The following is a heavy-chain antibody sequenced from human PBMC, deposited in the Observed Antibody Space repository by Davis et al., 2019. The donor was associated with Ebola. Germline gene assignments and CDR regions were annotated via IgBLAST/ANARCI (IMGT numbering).Heavy chain of an antibody. Sequence: GESLKISCAASGFTFSSYSMNWVRQAPGKGLEWVSSISSSSSYIYYADSVKGRFTISRDNAKNSLYLQMNSLRAEDTAVYYCARVPGSGWFDYWGQGTLVTVSS. CDR3: ARVPGSGWFDY. V-gene: IGHV3-21*01. J-gene: IGHJ4*02. CDR1: GFTFSSYS. D-gene: IGHD6-19*01. CDR2: ISSSSSYI.